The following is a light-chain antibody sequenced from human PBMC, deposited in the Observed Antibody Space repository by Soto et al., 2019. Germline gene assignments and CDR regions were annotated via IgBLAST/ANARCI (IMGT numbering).Light chain of an antibody. CDR2: WAS. CDR3: QQYYGTPYT. CDR1: RTLFSSANNKNY. Sequence: FVMTQSPDSLAVSLGERATISFRSSRTLFSSANNKNYLAWYQQKPGQPRRLLIYWASTRESGVPHPLTGCGSWTDSTLTHSSLQADDVAVYDGQQYYGTPYTVGQGTKLEI. V-gene: IGKV4-1*01. J-gene: IGKJ2*01.